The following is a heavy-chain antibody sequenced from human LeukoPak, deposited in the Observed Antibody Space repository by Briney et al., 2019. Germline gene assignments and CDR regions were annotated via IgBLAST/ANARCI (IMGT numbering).Heavy chain of an antibody. D-gene: IGHD2-2*01. CDR3: ARDTDGCSSTTCPIPLDS. Sequence: SETLPLTCAVYGGSFSGYYWTWIRQPPGKGLEWIGEINHSGSTNYRPSLKSRVTISVDTSKNQFSLRMSSVTAADTAVYYCARDTDGCSSTTCPIPLDSWGQGTLATVSS. CDR2: INHSGST. J-gene: IGHJ4*02. CDR1: GGSFSGYY. V-gene: IGHV4-34*01.